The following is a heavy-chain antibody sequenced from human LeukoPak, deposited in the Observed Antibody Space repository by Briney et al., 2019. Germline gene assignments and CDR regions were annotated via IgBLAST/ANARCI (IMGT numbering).Heavy chain of an antibody. CDR3: ARDLDYYGSGNDY. CDR1: GFTFSRYS. J-gene: IGHJ4*02. V-gene: IGHV3-48*02. CDR2: ISNRISTI. Sequence: PGGSLRLSCAASGFTFSRYSMNWVRQAPGKGLEWVSYISNRISTIYYADSVKGRFTISRDNAKNSLYLQMSSLRDEDTAVYYCARDLDYYGSGNDYWGQGTLVTVSS. D-gene: IGHD3-10*01.